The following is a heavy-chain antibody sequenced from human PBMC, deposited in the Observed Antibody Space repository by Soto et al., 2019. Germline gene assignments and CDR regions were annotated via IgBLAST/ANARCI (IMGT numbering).Heavy chain of an antibody. CDR1: GFTFSSYA. CDR3: AKDSSPVRGVIIRGQYFHH. D-gene: IGHD3-10*01. CDR2: ISGSGGGT. Sequence: EVQLLESGGGLVQPGGSLRLSCAASGFTFSSYAMSWVRQAPGQGLEWVSSISGSGGGTYYADSVKGRFTLSRDNSKNTLYLQMNSLSAEDTAVYYCAKDSSPVRGVIIRGQYFHHWGQGTLVTVSS. V-gene: IGHV3-23*01. J-gene: IGHJ1*01.